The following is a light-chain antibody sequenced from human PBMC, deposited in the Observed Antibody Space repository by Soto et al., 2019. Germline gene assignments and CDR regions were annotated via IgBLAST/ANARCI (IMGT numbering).Light chain of an antibody. V-gene: IGKV3D-20*01. CDR3: QEYGRSAIT. CDR2: DAS. J-gene: IGKJ5*01. Sequence: EIVLTQSPATLSLSPGERAILSCGASQIVSGDYLAWYQQKPGLAPRLLIYDASTRATGIPDRFSGSGSGTDFSLTITILEPDEFAVYYCQEYGRSAITFGQVTRLVTK. CDR1: QIVSGDY.